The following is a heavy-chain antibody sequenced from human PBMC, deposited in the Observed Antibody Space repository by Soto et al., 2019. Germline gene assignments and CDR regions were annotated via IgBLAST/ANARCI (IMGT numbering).Heavy chain of an antibody. CDR3: ARDYGDYDNWFDP. Sequence: ASVKVSCKASGYTFTGYFMHWVRQAPGQGLGWMGWINSNSGGTSYAQKFQGRVTMTRDTSISTAYMELTRLGSDDTAVYYCARDYGDYDNWFDPWGQGTLVTVSS. CDR1: GYTFTGYF. D-gene: IGHD4-17*01. J-gene: IGHJ5*02. CDR2: INSNSGGT. V-gene: IGHV1-2*02.